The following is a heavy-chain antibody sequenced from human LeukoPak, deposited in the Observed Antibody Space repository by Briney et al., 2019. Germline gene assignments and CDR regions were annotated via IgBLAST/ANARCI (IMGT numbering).Heavy chain of an antibody. V-gene: IGHV1-69*13. J-gene: IGHJ5*02. CDR3: ARDAFPTVTLLNWFDP. CDR1: GGTFSSYA. Sequence: GASVKVSCKASGGTFSSYAISWVRQAPGQGLEWMGGIIPIFGTANYAQKFQGRVTITADESTSTAYMELSSLRSEDTAVYYCARDAFPTVTLLNWFDPWGQGTLVTVSS. D-gene: IGHD4-11*01. CDR2: IIPIFGTA.